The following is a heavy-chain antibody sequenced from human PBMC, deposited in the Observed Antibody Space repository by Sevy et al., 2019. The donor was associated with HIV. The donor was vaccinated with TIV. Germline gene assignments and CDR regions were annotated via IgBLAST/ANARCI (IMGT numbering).Heavy chain of an antibody. D-gene: IGHD5-18*01. J-gene: IGHJ4*02. CDR2: VKSKTDGGTT. CDR3: TTDGGGYNYGYSFDY. CDR1: GFTFSNAW. V-gene: IGHV3-15*07. Sequence: GGSLRLSCAASGFTFSNAWMNWVRQAPGKGLEWVGRVKSKTDGGTTDYAAPVKGRFTISRDDSKNTLYLQMNSLKTEDTAVYYCTTDGGGYNYGYSFDYWGQGTLVTVSS.